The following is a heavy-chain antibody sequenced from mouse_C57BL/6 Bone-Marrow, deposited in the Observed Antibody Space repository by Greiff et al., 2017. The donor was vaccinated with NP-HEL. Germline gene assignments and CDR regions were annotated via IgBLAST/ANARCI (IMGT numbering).Heavy chain of an antibody. CDR1: GYTFTSYW. J-gene: IGHJ2*01. V-gene: IGHV1-5*01. CDR2: IYPGNSDT. Sequence: VHVKQSGTVLARPGASVKMSCKTSGYTFTSYWMHWVKQRPGQGLEWIGAIYPGNSDTSYNQKFKGKAKLTAVTSASTAYMELSSLTNEDSAVYYCTRENYGNYPYFDYWGQGTTLTVSS. D-gene: IGHD2-1*01. CDR3: TRENYGNYPYFDY.